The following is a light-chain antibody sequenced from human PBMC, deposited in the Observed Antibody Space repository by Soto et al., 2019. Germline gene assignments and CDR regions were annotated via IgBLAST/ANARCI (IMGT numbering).Light chain of an antibody. CDR3: MQALQTPPT. V-gene: IGKV2-28*01. Sequence: DIVMTQSPLSLPVTPGEPASISCRSSQGLLYSDGNNYLDWYLQKPGQSPQLLIYLGSNRASGVPDRFSGSGSGTDFTLKINRVEAGDVGVYYCMQALQTPPTFGQGTKVEIK. CDR1: QGLLYSDGNNY. J-gene: IGKJ1*01. CDR2: LGS.